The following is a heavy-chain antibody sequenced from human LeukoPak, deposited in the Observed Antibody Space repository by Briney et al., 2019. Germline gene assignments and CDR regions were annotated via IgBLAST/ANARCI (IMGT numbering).Heavy chain of an antibody. Sequence: SETLSLTCAVSGGSISSGGYSWSWIRQPPGKGLEWIGYIYYSGTTYYKPSLKSRLTISVDTSKNQFSLKLSSVTAADTAVYYCARGNGYSYGYDAFDIWGQGAMVTVSS. CDR2: IYYSGTT. CDR3: ARGNGYSYGYDAFDI. CDR1: GGSISSGGYS. J-gene: IGHJ3*02. D-gene: IGHD5-18*01. V-gene: IGHV4-30-4*07.